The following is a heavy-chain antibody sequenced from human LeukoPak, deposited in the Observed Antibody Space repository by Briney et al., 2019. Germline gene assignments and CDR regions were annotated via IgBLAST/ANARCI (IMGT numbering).Heavy chain of an antibody. J-gene: IGHJ4*02. CDR1: GGSISSYY. Sequence: SETLSLTCTVSGGSISSYYWSWIRQPAGKGLEWIGRIYYSGSTYYNPSLKSRVTISVDTSKKQFSLKLSSVTAADTAVYYCARVGPTLLLDFWGQGTLVTVSS. V-gene: IGHV4-4*07. CDR2: IYYSGST. D-gene: IGHD1-26*01. CDR3: ARVGPTLLLDF.